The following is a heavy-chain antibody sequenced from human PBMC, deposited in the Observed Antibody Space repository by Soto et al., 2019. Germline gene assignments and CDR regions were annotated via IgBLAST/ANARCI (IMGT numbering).Heavy chain of an antibody. V-gene: IGHV3-23*01. J-gene: IGHJ4*02. D-gene: IGHD5-12*01. CDR3: ATTRWQYSGYDFGY. CDR2: ISGSGGNT. CDR1: GFTFTNYA. Sequence: EVPVLESGGGLVQPGGSLRLSCVASGFTFTNYAMTWVRQAPGKGLEWVSAISGSGGNTYYADSVKGRFTISRDNSKNTLYLQMNSLRVEDTAVYYCATTRWQYSGYDFGYWGQGTLVTVSS.